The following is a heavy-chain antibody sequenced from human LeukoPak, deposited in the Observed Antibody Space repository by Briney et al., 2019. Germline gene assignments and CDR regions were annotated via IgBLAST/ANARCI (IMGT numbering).Heavy chain of an antibody. J-gene: IGHJ4*02. V-gene: IGHV3-74*01. CDR2: INRDGSST. Sequence: GGSLRLSCAASGIIFSNYWMHWVRQAPEKGLVWVSRINRDGSSTSYADSVKGRFTISRDNAKNALYLQMNSLRAEDTAVYYCARGGGYSYGSFDYWGQGTLVTVSS. CDR3: ARGGGYSYGSFDY. CDR1: GIIFSNYW. D-gene: IGHD5-18*01.